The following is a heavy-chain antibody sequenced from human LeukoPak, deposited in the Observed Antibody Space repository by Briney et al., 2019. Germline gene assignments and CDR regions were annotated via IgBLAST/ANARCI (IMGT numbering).Heavy chain of an antibody. CDR1: GYSFTSYW. CDR2: IYPGDSDT. J-gene: IGHJ3*02. D-gene: IGHD3-3*01. CDR3: ARPLYDFWSGYSYDAFDI. V-gene: IGHV5-51*01. Sequence: GESLKISCKGSGYSFTSYWIGWVRQMPGKGLEWMGIIYPGDSDTRYSPSFQGQVTVSADKSISTAYLQWSSLKASDTAMYYCARPLYDFWSGYSYDAFDIWGQGTMVTVSS.